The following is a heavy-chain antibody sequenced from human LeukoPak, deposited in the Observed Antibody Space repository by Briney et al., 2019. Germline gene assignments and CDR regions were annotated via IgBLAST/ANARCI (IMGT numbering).Heavy chain of an antibody. CDR2: IYYSGST. CDR1: GGSISSGGYC. Sequence: SETLSLTCTVSGGSISSGGYCWSWIRQHPGKGLEWIGYIYYSGSTYYNPSLKSRVTISVDTSKNQFSLKLSSVTAADTAVYYCARVDYGDYRFDYWGQGALVNVSS. J-gene: IGHJ4*02. V-gene: IGHV4-31*03. D-gene: IGHD4-17*01. CDR3: ARVDYGDYRFDY.